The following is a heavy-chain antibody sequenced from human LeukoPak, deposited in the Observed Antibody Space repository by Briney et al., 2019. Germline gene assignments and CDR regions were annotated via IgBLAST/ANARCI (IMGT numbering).Heavy chain of an antibody. CDR1: GFTFSSYA. J-gene: IGHJ4*02. CDR2: ISRTSEYI. CDR3: AGGGDFDY. D-gene: IGHD3-16*01. Sequence: GGSLRLSCAASGFTFSSYAMHWVRQAPGKGLEWVSSISRTSEYIHYADSVRGRFAISRDNAKNSVYLQMNSLRAEDTAVYFCAGGGDFDYWGQGILVTVSA. V-gene: IGHV3-21*01.